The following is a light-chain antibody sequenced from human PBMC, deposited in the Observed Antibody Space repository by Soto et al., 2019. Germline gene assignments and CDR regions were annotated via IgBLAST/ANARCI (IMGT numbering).Light chain of an antibody. V-gene: IGKV3-20*01. J-gene: IGKJ2*01. CDR3: QQYGSSPYN. Sequence: EIGLTQSPGTLSLSPGERATLSCRASQTIAGTYLAWYQQKPGQAPRLLLYGASSRATGIPDRFSGSGSGTDFTLTISRLEPEDFAVYYCQQYGSSPYNFGQGTKLEIK. CDR2: GAS. CDR1: QTIAGTY.